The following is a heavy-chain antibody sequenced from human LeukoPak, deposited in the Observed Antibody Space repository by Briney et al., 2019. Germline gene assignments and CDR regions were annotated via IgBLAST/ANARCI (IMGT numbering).Heavy chain of an antibody. Sequence: GGSLRLSCAASGFTFSSYAMSWVRQAPGKGLEWVSAISGSGGSTYYADSVKGRFTISRDNSKNTLYLQINSLRAEDTAVYYCAKEEGGDYGDYYYGMDVWGQGTTVTVSS. CDR2: ISGSGGST. V-gene: IGHV3-23*01. CDR3: AKEEGGDYGDYYYGMDV. D-gene: IGHD4-17*01. J-gene: IGHJ6*02. CDR1: GFTFSSYA.